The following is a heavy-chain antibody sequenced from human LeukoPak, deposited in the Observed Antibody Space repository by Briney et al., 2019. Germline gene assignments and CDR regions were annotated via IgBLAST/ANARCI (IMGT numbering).Heavy chain of an antibody. CDR1: GYSLNSGYS. Sequence: SETLSLTCTVSGYSLNSGYSWGWIRQPPGEGLEWIGTIFHSGSTYYNPSLKSRVTISIETSKNQFSLKLSSVTAADTAVYYCTSPAEIAAAGEYFHRWGQGTLVTVSS. D-gene: IGHD6-13*01. CDR3: TSPAEIAAAGEYFHR. J-gene: IGHJ1*01. V-gene: IGHV4-38-2*02. CDR2: IFHSGST.